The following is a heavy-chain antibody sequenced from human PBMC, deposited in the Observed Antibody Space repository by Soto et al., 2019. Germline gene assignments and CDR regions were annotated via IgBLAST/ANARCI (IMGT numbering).Heavy chain of an antibody. Sequence: QVQLQQWGAGLLKPSETLSLTCAVFGGSFSDYYWSWIRQPPGKGLEWIGKINHSGGTNYNPSLKSRVTISVDTSKNPFSLKLSSVTAADTAVYFCARGGESSNRDNWFDPWGQGTLVTVSS. CDR3: ARGGESSNRDNWFDP. CDR2: INHSGGT. D-gene: IGHD4-4*01. V-gene: IGHV4-34*01. CDR1: GGSFSDYY. J-gene: IGHJ5*02.